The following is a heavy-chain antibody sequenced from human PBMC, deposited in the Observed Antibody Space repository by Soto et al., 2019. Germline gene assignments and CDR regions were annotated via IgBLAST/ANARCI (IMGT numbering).Heavy chain of an antibody. CDR1: GFTFSSSS. V-gene: IGHV3-21*04. Sequence: GGSLRLSCATSGFTFSSSSMNWVRQAPGKRLEWVSSISGTSDYIYYADSVKGRFTISRDNSKNTLSLQMNSLRAEDTAVYFCARSLRPLSWFDPWGQGTLVTVSS. CDR3: ARSLRPLSWFDP. CDR2: ISGTSDYI. J-gene: IGHJ5*02. D-gene: IGHD3-10*01.